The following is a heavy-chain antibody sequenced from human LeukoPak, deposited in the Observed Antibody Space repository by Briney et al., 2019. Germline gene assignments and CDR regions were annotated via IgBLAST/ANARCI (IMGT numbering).Heavy chain of an antibody. D-gene: IGHD3-3*01. CDR3: ARGGDEWFKDGFHI. J-gene: IGHJ3*02. V-gene: IGHV3-21*01. CDR1: GFTFSSYA. CDR2: ISSSSGYI. Sequence: PGGSLRLSCAASGFTFSSYAMHWVRQAPGKGLKWISSISSSSGYIYYADSVKGLFTISKDNAKNALYLQMNSLRDDDTAVYYCARGGDEWFKDGFHIWGQGTMVTVSA.